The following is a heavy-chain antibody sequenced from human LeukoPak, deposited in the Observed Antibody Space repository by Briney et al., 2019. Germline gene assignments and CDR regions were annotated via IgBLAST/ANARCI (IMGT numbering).Heavy chain of an antibody. Sequence: PGGSLRLSCAASGFTFDDYAMHWVRQAPGKGLEWVSGISWNSGSIGYADSVKGRFTISRDNAKNSLYLQMNSLRAGDTALYYCAKDILANIAAAGVDYWGQGTLVTVSS. CDR3: AKDILANIAAAGVDY. D-gene: IGHD6-13*01. CDR1: GFTFDDYA. CDR2: ISWNSGSI. J-gene: IGHJ4*02. V-gene: IGHV3-9*01.